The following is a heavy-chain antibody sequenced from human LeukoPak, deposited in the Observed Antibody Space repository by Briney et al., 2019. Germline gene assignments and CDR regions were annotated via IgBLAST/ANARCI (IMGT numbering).Heavy chain of an antibody. D-gene: IGHD2-21*02. V-gene: IGHV3-48*02. CDR2: ISSSSTTI. Sequence: GGSLRLSCTASGFTFSIYSMNWVRQAPGEGLEWVSHISSSSTTIYYADSVKGRFTISRDNAKNSLYLQMNSLRDEDTAVYYCARPTYCGGDCSNRFDYWGQGTLVTVSS. CDR1: GFTFSIYS. J-gene: IGHJ4*02. CDR3: ARPTYCGGDCSNRFDY.